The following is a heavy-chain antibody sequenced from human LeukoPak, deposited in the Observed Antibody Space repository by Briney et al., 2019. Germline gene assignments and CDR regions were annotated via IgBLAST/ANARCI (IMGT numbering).Heavy chain of an antibody. V-gene: IGHV1-18*04. CDR1: GYTFTSYY. J-gene: IGHJ4*02. CDR2: ISAYNGNT. D-gene: IGHD3-10*01. Sequence: ASVKVSCKASGYTFTSYYMHWVRQAPGQGLEWMGWISAYNGNTNYAQKLQGRVTMTTDTSTSTAYMELRSLRSDDTAVYYCARDHDYYGSGSYYLRRFDYWGQGTLVTVSS. CDR3: ARDHDYYGSGSYYLRRFDY.